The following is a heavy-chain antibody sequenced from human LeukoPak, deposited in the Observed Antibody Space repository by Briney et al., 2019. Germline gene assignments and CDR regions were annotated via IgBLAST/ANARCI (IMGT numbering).Heavy chain of an antibody. V-gene: IGHV4-4*09. CDR1: GDSISSYY. CDR3: ARSNSGYLDY. J-gene: IGHJ4*02. Sequence: SETLSLTCTVSGDSISSYYWSWIRQPPGKGLERIGYIYTSGSTNCNPSLKSRVTISVDTSKNQFSLKVSSVTAADTAVYYCARSNSGYLDYWGQGTLVTVSS. CDR2: IYTSGST. D-gene: IGHD1-26*01.